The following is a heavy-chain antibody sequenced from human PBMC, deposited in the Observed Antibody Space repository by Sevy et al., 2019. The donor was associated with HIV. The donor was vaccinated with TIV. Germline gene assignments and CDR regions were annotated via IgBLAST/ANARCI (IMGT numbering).Heavy chain of an antibody. CDR2: ISSSGSTI. CDR3: ARDLYYDFWSGRGYYYGMDV. CDR1: GFTFSSYE. J-gene: IGHJ6*02. D-gene: IGHD3-3*01. Sequence: GGSLRLSCAASGFTFSSYEMNWVRHAPGKGLEWVSYISSSGSTIYYADSVKGRFTISRDNAKNSLYLQMNSLRAEDTAVYYCARDLYYDFWSGRGYYYGMDVWGQGTTVTVSS. V-gene: IGHV3-48*03.